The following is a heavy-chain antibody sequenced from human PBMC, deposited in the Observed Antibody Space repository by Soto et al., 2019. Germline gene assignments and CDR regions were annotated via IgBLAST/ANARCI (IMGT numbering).Heavy chain of an antibody. J-gene: IGHJ4*02. CDR3: ARGGGFCGADCYKGGIDY. Sequence: AGSLRLSCAASGFTFSPYTMHWVRQTPGKGLEWVAVISYDGSDKNYADSVRGRFTISRDNSKNTLFLQMNSLRAEDTALYYCARGGGFCGADCYKGGIDYWVQGA. CDR1: GFTFSPYT. V-gene: IGHV3-30-3*01. CDR2: ISYDGSDK. D-gene: IGHD2-21*02.